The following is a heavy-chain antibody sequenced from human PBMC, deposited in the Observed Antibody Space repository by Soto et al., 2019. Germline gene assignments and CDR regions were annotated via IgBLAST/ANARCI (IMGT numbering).Heavy chain of an antibody. J-gene: IGHJ6*02. D-gene: IGHD1-26*01. CDR1: GGTFSSYA. V-gene: IGHV1-69*13. CDR3: ARVSVVGAVYYYYGMDV. Sequence: GASVKVSCKASGGTFSSYAISWVRQAPGQGLEWMGGIIPIFGTANYAQKFQGRVTITADESTSTAYMELSSLRSEDTAVYYCARVSVVGAVYYYYGMDVWGQGTTVTVSS. CDR2: IIPIFGTA.